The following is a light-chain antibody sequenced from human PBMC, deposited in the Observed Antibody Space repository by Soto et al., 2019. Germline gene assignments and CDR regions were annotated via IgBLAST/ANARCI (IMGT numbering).Light chain of an antibody. Sequence: DIEMTQSPCTLSMSLGDRATITCRASQSVGTYLAWYQQKPGQAPNLLIFEVSSMDTGIPSRFSGSGSGTEFTLTISSLQSEDFVIYYCQQYNNCPYTFGQGTKLEIK. CDR2: EVS. CDR1: QSVGTY. CDR3: QQYNNCPYT. V-gene: IGKV3-15*01. J-gene: IGKJ2*01.